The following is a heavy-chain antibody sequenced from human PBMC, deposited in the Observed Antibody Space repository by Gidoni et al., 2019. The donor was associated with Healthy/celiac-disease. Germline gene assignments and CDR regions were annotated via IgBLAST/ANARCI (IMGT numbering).Heavy chain of an antibody. CDR3: ARTFSEKTGDYDNY. CDR2: ISAYNGNT. D-gene: IGHD4-17*01. V-gene: IGHV1-18*01. CDR1: GYTFTSYG. J-gene: IGHJ4*02. Sequence: QVHLVQSGPEVKKPGASVKVSCQASGYTFTSYGISWVRQAPGQGLEWTGWISAYNGNTNYAQKLQGRVTMTTDTSTSTAYMELRSQRSDDTAVYYCARTFSEKTGDYDNYWGQGTLVTVSS.